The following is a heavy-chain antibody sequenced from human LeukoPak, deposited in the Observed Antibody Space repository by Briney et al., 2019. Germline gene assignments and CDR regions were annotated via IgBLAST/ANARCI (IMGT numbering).Heavy chain of an antibody. CDR2: IYSGGST. D-gene: IGHD5-18*01. V-gene: IGHV3-66*01. CDR3: ARDPIVDTAMDPSPDY. Sequence: PGGSLRLSCAASGFTVSSNYMSWVRQAPGKGLEWVSVIYSGGSTYYADSVKGRFTISRDNSKNTLYLQMNSLRAEDTAVYYCARDPIVDTAMDPSPDYWGQGTLVTVSS. CDR1: GFTVSSNY. J-gene: IGHJ4*02.